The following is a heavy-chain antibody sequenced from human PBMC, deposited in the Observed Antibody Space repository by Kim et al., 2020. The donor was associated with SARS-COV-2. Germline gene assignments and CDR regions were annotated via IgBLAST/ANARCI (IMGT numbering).Heavy chain of an antibody. CDR2: IVVGSGNT. CDR1: GFTFTSSA. J-gene: IGHJ4*02. Sequence: ASVKVSCKASGFTFTSSAVQWVRQARGQRLEWIGWIVVGSGNTNYAQKFQERVTITRDMSTSTAYMELSSLRSEDTAVYYCAAGLTTHYYGSGSSDYWGQGTLVTVSS. D-gene: IGHD3-10*01. CDR3: AAGLTTHYYGSGSSDY. V-gene: IGHV1-58*01.